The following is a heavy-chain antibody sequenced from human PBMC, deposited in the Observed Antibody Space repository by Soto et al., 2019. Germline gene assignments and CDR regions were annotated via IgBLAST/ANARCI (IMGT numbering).Heavy chain of an antibody. Sequence: EVQLVESGGGLVQPGGSLRLSCAASRFTFSSYSMNWVRQAPGKGLEWVSYISSSSSTIYYADSVKGRFTISRDNAKNLLYLQMNSLRDEDTAVYYCARAFGDYVFSDYWGQGTLVTVSS. V-gene: IGHV3-48*02. CDR1: RFTFSSYS. J-gene: IGHJ4*02. CDR3: ARAFGDYVFSDY. CDR2: ISSSSSTI. D-gene: IGHD4-17*01.